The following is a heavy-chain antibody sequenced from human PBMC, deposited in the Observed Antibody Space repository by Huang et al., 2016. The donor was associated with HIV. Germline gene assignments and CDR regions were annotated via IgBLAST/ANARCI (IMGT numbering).Heavy chain of an antibody. CDR2: LDPEDEET. CDR3: ATGKYGSSFNY. V-gene: IGHV1-24*01. D-gene: IGHD2-2*01. Sequence: QVQLTQSGAEVKKPGASVKVSCKVSGYTLSELSMNWVRQAPGKGLEWMGGLDPEDEETIYAQKFQGRLTITEDTSADTAYMELASLRSEDTAVYYCATGKYGSSFNYWGQGTLVTVSS. CDR1: GYTLSELS. J-gene: IGHJ4*02.